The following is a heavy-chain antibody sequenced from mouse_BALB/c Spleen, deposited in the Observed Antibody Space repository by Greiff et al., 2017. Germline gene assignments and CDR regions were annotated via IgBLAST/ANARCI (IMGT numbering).Heavy chain of an antibody. J-gene: IGHJ3*01. CDR3: ASNYGSSPWFAY. V-gene: IGHV1S81*02. D-gene: IGHD1-1*01. CDR1: GYTFTSYW. CDR2: INPSNGRT. Sequence: QVQLQQPGAELVKPGASVKLSCKASGYTFTSYWMHWVKQRPGQGLEWIGEINPSNGRTNYNEKFKSKATLTVDKSSSTAYMQLSSLTSEDSAVYYCASNYGSSPWFAYWGQGTLVTVSA.